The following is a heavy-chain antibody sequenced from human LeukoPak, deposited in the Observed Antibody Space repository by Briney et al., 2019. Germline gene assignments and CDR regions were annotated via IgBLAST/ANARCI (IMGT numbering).Heavy chain of an antibody. J-gene: IGHJ4*02. V-gene: IGHV3-9*01. CDR1: GFTFDDYA. Sequence: GGSLRLSCAASGFTFDDYAMHWVRQAPGKGLEWVSGISWNSGSIGYADSVKGRFTISRDNAKNSLYLQMNSLRAEDTALYYCAKEMYSSGWYWGQRVYDYWGQGTLVTVSS. D-gene: IGHD6-19*01. CDR3: AKEMYSSGWYWGQRVYDY. CDR2: ISWNSGSI.